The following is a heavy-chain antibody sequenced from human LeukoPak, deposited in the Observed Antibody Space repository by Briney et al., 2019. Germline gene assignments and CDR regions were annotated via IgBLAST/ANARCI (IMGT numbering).Heavy chain of an antibody. CDR2: ISYDGSTK. Sequence: PGRSLRLSCAASGFTFSSYAMHWVRQAPGKGLEWVAVISYDGSTKYYADSVKGRFTISRDNSKNTLYLQMNSLRAEDTAVYYCAKGVVIVASYFQHWGQGTLVTVSS. D-gene: IGHD3-22*01. J-gene: IGHJ1*01. V-gene: IGHV3-30*04. CDR1: GFTFSSYA. CDR3: AKGVVIVASYFQH.